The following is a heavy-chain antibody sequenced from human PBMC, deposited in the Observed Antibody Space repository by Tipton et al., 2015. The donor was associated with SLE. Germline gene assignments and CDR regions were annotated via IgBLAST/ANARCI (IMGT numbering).Heavy chain of an antibody. CDR3: VKDLSRDSDY. J-gene: IGHJ4*02. CDR1: GFTFSSYS. CDR2: ISSSSSYI. Sequence: SLRLSCAASGFTFSSYSMNWVRQAPGKGLEWVSSISSSSSYIYYADSVKGRFTISRDNSKNTLYLQMSSLRAEDTAVYYCVKDLSRDSDYWGQGTLVTVSS. V-gene: IGHV3-21*01.